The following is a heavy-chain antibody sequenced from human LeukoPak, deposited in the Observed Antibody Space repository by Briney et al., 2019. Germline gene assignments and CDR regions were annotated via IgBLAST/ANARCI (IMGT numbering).Heavy chain of an antibody. Sequence: PGGSLRLSCAASGFNFRSYGMHWVRQAPGSGLEWVAVISYDGSNKYYADSVKGRFTISRDNSKNTLYLQMNSLRAEDTAVYYCARDSEAGTYSSGFADYWGQGTLVTVSS. V-gene: IGHV3-30*19. D-gene: IGHD6-19*01. CDR2: ISYDGSNK. J-gene: IGHJ4*02. CDR1: GFNFRSYG. CDR3: ARDSEAGTYSSGFADY.